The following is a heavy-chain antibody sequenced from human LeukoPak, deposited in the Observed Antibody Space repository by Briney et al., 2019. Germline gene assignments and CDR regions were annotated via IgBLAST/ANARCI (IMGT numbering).Heavy chain of an antibody. CDR2: IYYSGST. J-gene: IGHJ4*02. V-gene: IGHV4-30-4*01. Sequence: SQTLSLTCAVSGGSISSGDYYWSWIRQPPGKGLEWIGYIYYSGSTYYNPSLKSRVTISVDTSKNQFSLKLSSVTAADTAVYYCARNTYYDFWSGYYSHFDYWGQGTLVTVSS. CDR1: GGSISSGDYY. D-gene: IGHD3-3*01. CDR3: ARNTYYDFWSGYYSHFDY.